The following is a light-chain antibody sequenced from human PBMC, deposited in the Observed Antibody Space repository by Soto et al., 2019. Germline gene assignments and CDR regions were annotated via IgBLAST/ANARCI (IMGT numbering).Light chain of an antibody. CDR3: QQYNNWPRT. J-gene: IGKJ1*01. Sequence: EIVMTQSPATLSVSPGERATLSCRASQSVSSNLAWYQQKPGQAPTLLIYGASTRATGIPARFSGSGSGTEFTLTISSLQSEDFAVYYCQQYNNWPRTFGQRTKVEIK. CDR2: GAS. V-gene: IGKV3-15*01. CDR1: QSVSSN.